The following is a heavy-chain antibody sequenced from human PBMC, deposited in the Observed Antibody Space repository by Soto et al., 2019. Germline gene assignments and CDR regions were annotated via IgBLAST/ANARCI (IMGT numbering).Heavy chain of an antibody. CDR2: ISIYNGNT. Sequence: ASVKVSCKASGDTFTSNGISWVRQAPGQGLEWLAWISIYNGNTQYAQKVQGRVTMTTDTSTNTAYMELRSLRSDDTAVYYCARAPGSSSRPLVFDYWGQGTLVT. CDR1: GDTFTSNG. V-gene: IGHV1-18*04. J-gene: IGHJ4*02. D-gene: IGHD6-6*01. CDR3: ARAPGSSSRPLVFDY.